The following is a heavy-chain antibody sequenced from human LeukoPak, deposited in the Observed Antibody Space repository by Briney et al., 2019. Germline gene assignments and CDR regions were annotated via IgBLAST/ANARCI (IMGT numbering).Heavy chain of an antibody. D-gene: IGHD4-11*01. J-gene: IGHJ6*03. CDR2: IYYSGST. CDR1: GAPSVVY. CDR3: ARSRLHDYYYYYYMDV. Sequence: SQRLSLTRTVSLGAPSVVYCRSVSQPPQGRLWSIGYIYYSGSTNYNPSLKSRVTISVDTSKNQFSLKLSSVTAADTAVYYCARSRLHDYYYYYYMDVWGKGTTVTVSS. V-gene: IGHV4-59*11.